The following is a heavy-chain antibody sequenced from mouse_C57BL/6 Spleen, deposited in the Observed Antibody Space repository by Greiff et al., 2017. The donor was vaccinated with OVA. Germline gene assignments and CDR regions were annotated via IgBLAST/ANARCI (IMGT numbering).Heavy chain of an antibody. V-gene: IGHV2-6*01. D-gene: IGHD1-1*01. J-gene: IGHJ3*01. CDR3: ASGEGGTSRFAY. CDR2: IWGVGST. Sequence: VKLMESGPGLVAPSQSLSITCTVSGFSFTSYGVDWVRQSPGKGLEWLGVIWGVGSTNYNSALKSRLSISKDNSKSQVFLKMNSLQTDDTAMYYCASGEGGTSRFAYWGQGTLVTVSA. CDR1: GFSFTSYG.